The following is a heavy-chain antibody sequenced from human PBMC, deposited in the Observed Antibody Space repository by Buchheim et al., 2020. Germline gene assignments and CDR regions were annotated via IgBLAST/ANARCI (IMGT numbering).Heavy chain of an antibody. CDR3: ARAPLVVIFPFDY. CDR2: IYYSGST. V-gene: IGHV4-61*01. CDR1: GGSVSSGSYY. J-gene: IGHJ4*02. Sequence: QVQLQESGPGLVKPSETLSLTCTVSGGSVSSGSYYWSWIRQPPGKGLEWIGYIYYSGSTNYNPSLKGRVTISVDTSKNQFSLKLSSVTAADTAVYYCARAPLVVIFPFDYWGQGTL. D-gene: IGHD3-22*01.